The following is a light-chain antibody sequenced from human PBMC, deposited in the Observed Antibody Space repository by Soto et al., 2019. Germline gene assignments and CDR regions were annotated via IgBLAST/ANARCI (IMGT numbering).Light chain of an antibody. J-gene: IGKJ5*01. CDR1: QSISSW. V-gene: IGKV1-5*03. Sequence: DIQMTQSPSTLSASVGDRVTITCRASQSISSWLAWYQQKPGKAPKLLIYKASSLESGVPSRFSGSGSGTEVASAISSMQTDDLATYYCQQSYSTPRDFGQGTRMEIK. CDR2: KAS. CDR3: QQSYSTPRD.